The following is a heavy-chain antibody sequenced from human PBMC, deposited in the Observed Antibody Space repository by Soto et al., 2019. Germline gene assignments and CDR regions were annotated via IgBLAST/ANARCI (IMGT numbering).Heavy chain of an antibody. Sequence: QITLKESGPTLVKPTQTLTLTCTFSGFSLSTSGVGVGWICQPPGKALEWLALIYWDDDKRYSPSLKSRLTITKDTSKNQVVLTMTNMDPVDTATYYCAHYFSILVDDAFDIWGQGTMVTVSS. D-gene: IGHD2-8*02. V-gene: IGHV2-5*02. CDR1: GFSLSTSGVG. CDR3: AHYFSILVDDAFDI. J-gene: IGHJ3*02. CDR2: IYWDDDK.